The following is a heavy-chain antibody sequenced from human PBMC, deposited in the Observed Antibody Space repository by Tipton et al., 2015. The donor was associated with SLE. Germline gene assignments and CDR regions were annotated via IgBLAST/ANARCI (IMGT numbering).Heavy chain of an antibody. CDR3: ASWEMATTSFDY. CDR2: ISSSSSYI. J-gene: IGHJ4*02. CDR1: GFTFSSYS. Sequence: SLRLSCAASGFTFSSYSMNWVRQAPGKGLEWVSSISSSSSYIYYADSVKGRFTISRDNAKNSLYLQMNSLRAEDTAVYYCASWEMATTSFDYWGQGTLVTVSS. D-gene: IGHD5-24*01. V-gene: IGHV3-21*01.